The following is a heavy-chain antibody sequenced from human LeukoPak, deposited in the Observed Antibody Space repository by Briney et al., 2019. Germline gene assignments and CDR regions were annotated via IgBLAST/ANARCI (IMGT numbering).Heavy chain of an antibody. J-gene: IGHJ4*02. V-gene: IGHV4-59*01. CDR2: IYYSGST. D-gene: IGHD1-26*01. Sequence: SETLSLTCTVSGGSISSYYWSWIRQPPGKGLEWIGYIYYSGSTNYNPSLKSRVTISVDTSKNQFSLKLSSVTAADTAVYYCARGVIVGAMYYFDYWGQGTLVTVSS. CDR1: GGSISSYY. CDR3: ARGVIVGAMYYFDY.